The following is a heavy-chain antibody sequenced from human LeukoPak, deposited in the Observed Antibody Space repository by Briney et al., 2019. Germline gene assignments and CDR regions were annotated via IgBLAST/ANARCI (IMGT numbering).Heavy chain of an antibody. D-gene: IGHD1-26*01. CDR1: GFTFSSYG. CDR2: IWYDGSNK. CDR3: ARALWELPVYYYYGMDV. Sequence: GGSLRLSCAASGFTFSSYGMHWVRQAPGKGLEWVAVIWYDGSNKYYADSVKGRFTISRDNSKNTLYLQMNSLRAEDTAVCYCARALWELPVYYYYGMDVWGQGTTVTASS. V-gene: IGHV3-33*01. J-gene: IGHJ6*02.